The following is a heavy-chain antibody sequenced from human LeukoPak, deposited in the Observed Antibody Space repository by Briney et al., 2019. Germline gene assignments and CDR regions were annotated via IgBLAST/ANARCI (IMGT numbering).Heavy chain of an antibody. CDR1: GFTFSSYS. CDR2: ISSSSSYI. J-gene: IGHJ4*02. Sequence: PGRSLRLSCAASGFTFSSYSMNWVRQAPGKGLEWVSSISSSSSYIHYADSVKGRFTISRDNAKNSLYLQMNSLRAEDTAVYYCARDRSYYDSSSEIHWGQGTLVTVSS. CDR3: ARDRSYYDSSSEIH. V-gene: IGHV3-21*01. D-gene: IGHD3-22*01.